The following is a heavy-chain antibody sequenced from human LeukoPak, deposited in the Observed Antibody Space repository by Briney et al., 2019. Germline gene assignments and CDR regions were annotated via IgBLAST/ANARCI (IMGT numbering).Heavy chain of an antibody. J-gene: IGHJ3*02. Sequence: GGSLRLSCAASGFTVSSNYMSWVRQAPGKGLEWVSVIYSGGSTYYADSVKGRFTISRDNSKNTLYLQMNSLRAEDTAVYYCARDDDYDSSGSTLSRAFDIWGQGTMVTVSS. CDR1: GFTVSSNY. CDR2: IYSGGST. V-gene: IGHV3-66*01. D-gene: IGHD3-22*01. CDR3: ARDDDYDSSGSTLSRAFDI.